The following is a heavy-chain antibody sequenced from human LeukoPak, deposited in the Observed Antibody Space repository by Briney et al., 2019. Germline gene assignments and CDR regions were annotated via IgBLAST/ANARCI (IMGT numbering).Heavy chain of an antibody. CDR1: GFIFRNKG. CDR2: IWYDASKE. Sequence: GGSLRLSCETSGFIFRNKGMDWVRQAPGKGLEWVAVIWYDASKEYYADSVKGRFTISRDNSKNILYLGMNSLRADDTGVYYCARRRLEGSSGWYIDYWGQGTPVTVSS. CDR3: ARRRLEGSSGWYIDY. J-gene: IGHJ4*02. D-gene: IGHD6-25*01. V-gene: IGHV3-33*01.